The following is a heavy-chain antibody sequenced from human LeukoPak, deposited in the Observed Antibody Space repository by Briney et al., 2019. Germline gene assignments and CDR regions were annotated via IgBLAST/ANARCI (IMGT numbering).Heavy chain of an antibody. CDR1: GGSISSYY. J-gene: IGHJ4*02. Sequence: PSETLSLTCTVSGGSISSYYWSWIRQPPGKGLEWIGYIYYSGSTNYNPSLKSRVTISVDTSKNQFSLKLSSVAAADTAVYYCARAWGLDDYWGQGTLVTVSS. D-gene: IGHD3-16*01. CDR2: IYYSGST. CDR3: ARAWGLDDY. V-gene: IGHV4-59*01.